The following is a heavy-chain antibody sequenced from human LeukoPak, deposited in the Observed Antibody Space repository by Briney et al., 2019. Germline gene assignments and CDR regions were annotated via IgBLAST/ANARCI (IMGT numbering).Heavy chain of an antibody. CDR1: GFTFSSYG. J-gene: IGHJ4*02. Sequence: GGSLRLSCAASGFTFSSYGMHWVRQAPGKGLEWVAFMRYDGSNKYCADSVKGRFTISRDNSKNTLYLQMNSLRAEDTAVYYCARRAGAYSHPYDYWGQGTLVTVSS. CDR2: MRYDGSNK. V-gene: IGHV3-30*02. D-gene: IGHD4/OR15-4a*01. CDR3: ARRAGAYSHPYDY.